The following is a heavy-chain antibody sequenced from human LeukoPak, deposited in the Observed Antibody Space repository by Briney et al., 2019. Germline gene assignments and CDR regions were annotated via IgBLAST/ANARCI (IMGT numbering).Heavy chain of an antibody. CDR2: INCNGGSI. V-gene: IGHV3-20*04. D-gene: IGHD1-14*01. Sequence: GGSLRLSCAASGFTFDDYGMSWVRQALGKGLEWVSGINCNGGSIGYADSVKGRFTISRDNAKNSLYLQMNSLRAEDTALYYCARKRGSLTKAYYFDYWGQGTLVTVSS. CDR1: GFTFDDYG. CDR3: ARKRGSLTKAYYFDY. J-gene: IGHJ4*02.